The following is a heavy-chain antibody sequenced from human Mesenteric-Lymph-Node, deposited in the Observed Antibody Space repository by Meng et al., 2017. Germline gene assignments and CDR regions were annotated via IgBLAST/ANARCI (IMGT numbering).Heavy chain of an antibody. CDR3: ASGYGSGSCFDY. Sequence: LVESGGYLVPPGGSLRLSCAASGFTCSSYWMHWVRQAPGKGLVWVSRINSDGSSTSYADSVKGRFTISRDNAKNTLYLQMNSLRAEDTAVYYCASGYGSGSCFDYWGQGTLVTVSS. CDR1: GFTCSSYW. D-gene: IGHD3-10*01. J-gene: IGHJ4*02. V-gene: IGHV3-74*01. CDR2: INSDGSST.